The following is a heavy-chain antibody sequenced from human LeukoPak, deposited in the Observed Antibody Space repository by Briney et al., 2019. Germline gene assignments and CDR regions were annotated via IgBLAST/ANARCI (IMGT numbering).Heavy chain of an antibody. Sequence: GGSLRLSCAASGFTVSSNYMSWARQAPGKGLEWVSGISWNSGSIGYADSVKGRFTISRDNAKNSLYLQMNSLRAEDTALYYCAKDKDPLVGATTEYAFDIWGQGTMVTVSS. D-gene: IGHD1-26*01. V-gene: IGHV3-9*01. CDR1: GFTVSSNY. CDR2: ISWNSGSI. CDR3: AKDKDPLVGATTEYAFDI. J-gene: IGHJ3*02.